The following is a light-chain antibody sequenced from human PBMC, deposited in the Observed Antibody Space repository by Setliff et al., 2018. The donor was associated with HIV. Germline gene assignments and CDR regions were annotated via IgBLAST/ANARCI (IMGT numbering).Light chain of an antibody. Sequence: QSVLTQPASVSGSPGQSITISCTGTSSDVGGYNYVSWYQQHPDKAPKLIIYDVSKWPSGVSNRFSGSKSGNTASLTISGLQAEDGADYYCCSFTGSSTLVFGGGTQLTVL. J-gene: IGLJ2*01. CDR3: CSFTGSSTLV. CDR2: DVS. V-gene: IGLV2-14*01. CDR1: SSDVGGYNY.